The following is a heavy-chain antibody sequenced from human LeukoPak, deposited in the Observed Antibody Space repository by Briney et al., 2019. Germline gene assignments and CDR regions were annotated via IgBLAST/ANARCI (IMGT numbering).Heavy chain of an antibody. CDR3: ARASPDYYDSSGYYYEGFDY. CDR2: TYYSGST. J-gene: IGHJ4*02. CDR1: GGSISSSSYY. D-gene: IGHD3-22*01. Sequence: SETLSLTCTVSGGSISSSSYYWGWIRQPAGKGLEWIGSTYYSGSTYYNPSLKSRVTISVDTSKNQFSLKLTSVTAADTAVYYCARASPDYYDSSGYYYEGFDYWGQGTLVTVSS. V-gene: IGHV4-39*07.